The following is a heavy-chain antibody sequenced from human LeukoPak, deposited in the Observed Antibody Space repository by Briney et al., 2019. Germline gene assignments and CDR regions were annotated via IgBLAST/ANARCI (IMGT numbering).Heavy chain of an antibody. Sequence: ASVKVSCKASGYTFTSYYMHWVRQAPGQGLEWMGIINPSGGSTSYAQKFQGRVTMTRDTSTSTVYMELSSLRSEDTAVYYCATPYPREYCSTTSCYFNYWGQGTLVTVSS. CDR3: ATPYPREYCSTTSCYFNY. J-gene: IGHJ4*02. CDR1: GYTFTSYY. V-gene: IGHV1-46*01. D-gene: IGHD2-2*01. CDR2: INPSGGST.